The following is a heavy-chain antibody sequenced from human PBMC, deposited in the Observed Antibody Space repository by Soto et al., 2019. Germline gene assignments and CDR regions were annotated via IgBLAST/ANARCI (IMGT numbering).Heavy chain of an antibody. CDR1: GGSISGSSYY. Sequence: SETLSLTCTVSGGSISGSSYYWGWIRQPPGKGLEWIGSIYYSGSTYYNPSLKSRVTISVDTSKNQFSLKLSSVTAADTAVYYCARHESWAPPSYFDYWGQGTLVTVSS. D-gene: IGHD7-27*01. CDR2: IYYSGST. CDR3: ARHESWAPPSYFDY. J-gene: IGHJ4*02. V-gene: IGHV4-39*01.